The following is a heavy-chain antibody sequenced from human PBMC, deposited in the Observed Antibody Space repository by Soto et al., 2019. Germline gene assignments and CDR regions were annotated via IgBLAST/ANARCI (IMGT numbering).Heavy chain of an antibody. CDR2: AYWDDDN. Sequence: QITLKESGHTLVKPTQTFTLTCSFSGFSLSNTGVGVGWIRQPPGKALEWLGFAYWDDDNRYSPSIKSRLNSNKDLSVNQVVLTMTNMDPVDRATYFCANSRGGYTWDDAHFDYWGQGTLVTVSS. J-gene: IGHJ4*02. V-gene: IGHV2-5*02. D-gene: IGHD1-20*01. CDR3: ANSRGGYTWDDAHFDY. CDR1: GFSLSNTGVG.